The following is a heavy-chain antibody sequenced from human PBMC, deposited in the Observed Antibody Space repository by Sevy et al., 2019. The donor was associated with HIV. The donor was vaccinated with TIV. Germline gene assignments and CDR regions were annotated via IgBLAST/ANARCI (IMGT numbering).Heavy chain of an antibody. D-gene: IGHD2-21*02. Sequence: GSVNVSCKASGYTFTGYYLHWVRQAPGQGLEWMGWINPNSGGTNYAPKFQGRVTMTRDTSISTASMELSRLRSDDTAVYYCTRSAAEAKNFYCGGDCYSDYWGQGTLVTVSS. CDR1: GYTFTGYY. CDR3: TRSAAEAKNFYCGGDCYSDY. CDR2: INPNSGGT. J-gene: IGHJ4*02. V-gene: IGHV1-2*02.